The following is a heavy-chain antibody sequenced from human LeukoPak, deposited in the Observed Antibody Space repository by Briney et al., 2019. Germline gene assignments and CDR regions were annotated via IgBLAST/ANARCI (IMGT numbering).Heavy chain of an antibody. V-gene: IGHV4-61*02. CDR2: INTSGST. CDR1: GGSISSGSYY. D-gene: IGHD4-11*01. Sequence: PSETLSLTCTVSGGSISSGSYYWSWIRQPAGKGLEWIGRINTSGSTNYNPSLKSRVTISVDTSKNQFSLKLSSVTAADTAVYYCVSIQSYYFGLDVWGQGTTVTVSS. J-gene: IGHJ6*02. CDR3: VSIQSYYFGLDV.